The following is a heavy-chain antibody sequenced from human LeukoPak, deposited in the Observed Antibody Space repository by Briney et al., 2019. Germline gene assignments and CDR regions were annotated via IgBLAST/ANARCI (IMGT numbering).Heavy chain of an antibody. J-gene: IGHJ4*02. Sequence: SETLSLTCIVSGGSISGSSYYWGWIRQPPGKGLEWIGSIYYSGSTYYNPSLRSRVTISVDTSKNQFSLKLNSVTATDMAVYYCARHYGPWGQGTLVTVSS. D-gene: IGHD3-10*01. CDR3: ARHYGP. CDR2: IYYSGST. CDR1: GGSISGSSYY. V-gene: IGHV4-39*01.